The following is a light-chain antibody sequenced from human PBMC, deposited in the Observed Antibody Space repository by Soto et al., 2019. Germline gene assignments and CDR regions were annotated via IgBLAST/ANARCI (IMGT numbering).Light chain of an antibody. CDR2: DNN. CDR3: GTWDSSLSSVV. CDR1: SSNIGNNY. J-gene: IGLJ2*01. Sequence: QSVLTQPPSVSAAPGQKVTISCSGSSSNIGNNYVSWYQQLPGTAPKLLIYDNNERPSGIPARFSGSKSGTSATLGITGLQTGDEADYYCGTWDSSLSSVVFGGGTKLTVL. V-gene: IGLV1-51*01.